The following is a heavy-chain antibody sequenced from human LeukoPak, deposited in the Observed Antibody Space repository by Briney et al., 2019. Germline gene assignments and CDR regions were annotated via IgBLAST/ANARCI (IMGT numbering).Heavy chain of an antibody. CDR1: GGSISSSY. CDR2: IYYSGST. D-gene: IGHD2-15*01. Sequence: SETLSLTCTVSGGSISSSYWSWIRQPPGKGLEWIGYIYYSGSTNYNPSLKSRVTMSVDTSKNQFSLNLSSVTAADTAVYYCARGPYGSRYDYWGQGTVVTVSS. V-gene: IGHV4-59*01. J-gene: IGHJ4*02. CDR3: ARGPYGSRYDY.